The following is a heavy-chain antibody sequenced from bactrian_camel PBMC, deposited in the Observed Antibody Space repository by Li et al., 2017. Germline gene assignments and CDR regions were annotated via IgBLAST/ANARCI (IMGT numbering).Heavy chain of an antibody. CDR3: AASRYGLSSFALFRTGAYAY. Sequence: EVQLVESGGGLVQPGGSLRLSCAASGFTFSSYDMSWVRQAPGNECERVSTIYSDDTPYYADSVKGRFTTSRDNAKNTVYLRMNSLKPEDTAVYYCAASRYGLSSFALFRTGAYAYWGQGTQVTVS. CDR2: IYSDDTP. D-gene: IGHD5*01. J-gene: IGHJ4*01. CDR1: GFTFSSYD. V-gene: IGHV3S10*01.